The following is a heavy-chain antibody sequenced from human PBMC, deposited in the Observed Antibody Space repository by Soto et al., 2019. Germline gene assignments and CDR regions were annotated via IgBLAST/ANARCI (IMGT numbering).Heavy chain of an antibody. CDR3: ARERPEKGYGMDV. D-gene: IGHD1-1*01. J-gene: IGHJ6*02. CDR1: GYTFTNYG. Sequence: SVKVSCKASGYTFTNYGITWVRQAPGQGLEWMGGIIPNFGTANYAQKFQGRVTITADASTSTAYMELSSLRSEDTAVYYCARERPEKGYGMDVWGQGTTVTVAS. CDR2: IIPNFGTA. V-gene: IGHV1-69*13.